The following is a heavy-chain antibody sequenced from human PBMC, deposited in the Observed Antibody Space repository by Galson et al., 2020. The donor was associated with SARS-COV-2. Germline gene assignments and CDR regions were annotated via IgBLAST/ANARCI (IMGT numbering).Heavy chain of an antibody. D-gene: IGHD3-9*01. CDR3: AKEDFSDPDGFDWLLPRWVDY. V-gene: IGHV3-30*18. CDR1: GFTFSSYG. Sequence: GGSLRLSCAASGFTFSSYGMHWVRQAPGKGLEWVAVISYDGSNKYYADSVKGRFTISRDNSKNTLYLQMNSLRAEDTAVYYCAKEDFSDPDGFDWLLPRWVDYWGQGTLVTVSS. J-gene: IGHJ4*02. CDR2: ISYDGSNK.